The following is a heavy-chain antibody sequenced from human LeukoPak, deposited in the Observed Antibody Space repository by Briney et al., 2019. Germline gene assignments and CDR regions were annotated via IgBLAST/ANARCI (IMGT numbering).Heavy chain of an antibody. J-gene: IGHJ5*02. CDR1: GFTFSIYA. CDR3: ARDSASLWFGELSGWFAP. V-gene: IGHV3-23*01. Sequence: GGSLRLSCAASGFTFSIYAMSWVRQAPGKGLEWVSAISGSGGTTYYAHSVKDRFTISRDNAKYSLYLQMNSLRAEDTAVYYCARDSASLWFGELSGWFAPWGQGTLVTVSS. D-gene: IGHD3-10*01. CDR2: ISGSGGTT.